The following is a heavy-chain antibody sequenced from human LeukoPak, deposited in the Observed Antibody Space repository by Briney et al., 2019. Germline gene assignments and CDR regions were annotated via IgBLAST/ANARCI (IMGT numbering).Heavy chain of an antibody. CDR3: ARYTYYYGSGSYGSDY. J-gene: IGHJ4*02. Sequence: GGSLRLSCAASGFTFSDYYMSWIRQAPGKGLEWLSYISSSGTTINYADSVKGRFTISGDNAKNSLYLQMNSLRAEDTAVYYCARYTYYYGSGSYGSDYWGQGTLVTVSS. CDR2: ISSSGTTI. D-gene: IGHD3-10*01. V-gene: IGHV3-11*01. CDR1: GFTFSDYY.